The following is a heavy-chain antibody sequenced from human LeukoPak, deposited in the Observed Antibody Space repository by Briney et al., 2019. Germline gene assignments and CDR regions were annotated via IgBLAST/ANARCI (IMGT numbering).Heavy chain of an antibody. CDR1: GFTFSSYA. Sequence: PGGSLRLSCAVSGFTFSSYAMRWVRQAPGKGLEWVSAISGSGGSTYYADSVKGRFTISRDNSKNTLYLQMNSLRAEDTAVYYCAKVGRGSSDAFDIWGQGTMVTVSS. J-gene: IGHJ3*02. CDR3: AKVGRGSSDAFDI. D-gene: IGHD3-10*01. CDR2: ISGSGGST. V-gene: IGHV3-23*01.